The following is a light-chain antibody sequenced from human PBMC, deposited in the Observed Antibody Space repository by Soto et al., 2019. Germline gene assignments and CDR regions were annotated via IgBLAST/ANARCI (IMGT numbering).Light chain of an antibody. Sequence: EIVLTQSPAAQSLSPVGRATLSCRASQSVSLHLAWYQQKPGQAPRLLIYDASNRATGTPTRFSGSGAGTDLTPTISSLEAEDFAVYYCQQRGDTFGTGTRLAIK. CDR1: QSVSLH. CDR2: DAS. J-gene: IGKJ5*01. CDR3: QQRGDT. V-gene: IGKV3-11*01.